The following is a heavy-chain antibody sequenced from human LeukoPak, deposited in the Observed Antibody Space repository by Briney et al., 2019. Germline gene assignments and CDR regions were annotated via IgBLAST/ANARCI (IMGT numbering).Heavy chain of an antibody. V-gene: IGHV3-21*01. Sequence: GGSLRLSCAASGFTFSSYSMNWVCQAPGKGLEWVSSISSSSSYIYYADSVKGRFTISRDNAKNSLYLQMNSLRAEDTAVYYCASPTQIAAAGTGAFDIWGQGTMVTVSS. CDR2: ISSSSSYI. D-gene: IGHD6-13*01. J-gene: IGHJ3*02. CDR3: ASPTQIAAAGTGAFDI. CDR1: GFTFSSYS.